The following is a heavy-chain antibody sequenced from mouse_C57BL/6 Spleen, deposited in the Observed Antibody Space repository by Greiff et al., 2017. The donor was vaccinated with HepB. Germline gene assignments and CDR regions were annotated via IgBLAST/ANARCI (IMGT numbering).Heavy chain of an antibody. Sequence: VQVVESGPELVKPGASVKISCKASGYAFSSSWMNWVKQRPGKGLEWIGRIYPGDGDTNYNGKFKGKATLTADKSSSTAYMQLSSLTSEDSAVYFCARSRDSPFDYWGQGTTLTVSS. CDR3: ARSRDSPFDY. CDR2: IYPGDGDT. V-gene: IGHV1-82*01. CDR1: GYAFSSSW. J-gene: IGHJ2*01.